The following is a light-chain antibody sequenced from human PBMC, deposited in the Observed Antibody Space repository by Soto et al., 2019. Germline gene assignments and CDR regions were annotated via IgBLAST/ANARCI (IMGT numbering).Light chain of an antibody. V-gene: IGLV2-14*03. Sequence: QSVLTQPASVCGSPGQSITISCTGTSSDVGAYNFVSWHQQHPGKAPKLMIYNVYDRPSGISYRFSGSKSGNTAYLTISGLQGEDGADYYCSAYTVSRTYVFGTGTKVNVL. CDR3: SAYTVSRTYV. CDR1: SSDVGAYNF. J-gene: IGLJ1*01. CDR2: NVY.